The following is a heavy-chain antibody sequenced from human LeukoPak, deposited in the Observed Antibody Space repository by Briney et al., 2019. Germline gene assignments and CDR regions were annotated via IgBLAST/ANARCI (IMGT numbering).Heavy chain of an antibody. CDR1: GFTFSSYA. D-gene: IGHD2-15*01. CDR3: ARRIQVAATHYYYYYGMDV. V-gene: IGHV3-30*04. J-gene: IGHJ6*02. Sequence: GGSLRLSCAASGFTFSSYAMHWVRQAPGKGLEWVAVISYDGSSKYYADSVKGRFTISRDNSKNTLYLQMNSLRAEDTAVYYCARRIQVAATHYYYYYGMDVWGQGTTVTVSS. CDR2: ISYDGSSK.